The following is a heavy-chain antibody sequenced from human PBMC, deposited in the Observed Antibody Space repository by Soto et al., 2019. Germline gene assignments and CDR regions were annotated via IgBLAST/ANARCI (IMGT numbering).Heavy chain of an antibody. V-gene: IGHV1-69*01. D-gene: IGHD1-26*01. J-gene: IGHJ4*02. Sequence: QVQLVQSGAEVKKPGSSVNVSCKVSGGTLGSYHITWVRQGPGQGLEWMGGIIPLFGAPHYAQMFQGRVTITADASTSTVHVEVSSLRSEDTAVYYCAVVEATRDFDYWGQGTLVTVSS. CDR2: IIPLFGAP. CDR3: AVVEATRDFDY. CDR1: GGTLGSYH.